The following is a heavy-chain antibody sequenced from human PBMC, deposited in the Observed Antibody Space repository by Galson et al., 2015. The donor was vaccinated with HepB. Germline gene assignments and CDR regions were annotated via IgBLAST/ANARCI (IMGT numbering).Heavy chain of an antibody. Sequence: SVKVSCKASGYTFTSYYMHWVRQAPGQGLEWMGIINPSGGSTSYAQKFQGRVTMTRDTSTSTVYMELSSLRSEDTAVYYCANAYSGSYWASGGRFDPWGQGTLVTVSS. D-gene: IGHD1-26*01. CDR1: GYTFTSYY. CDR2: INPSGGST. V-gene: IGHV1-46*01. J-gene: IGHJ5*02. CDR3: ANAYSGSYWASGGRFDP.